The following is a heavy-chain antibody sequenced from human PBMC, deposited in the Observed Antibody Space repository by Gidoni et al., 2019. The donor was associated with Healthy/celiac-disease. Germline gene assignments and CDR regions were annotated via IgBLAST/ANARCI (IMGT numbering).Heavy chain of an antibody. D-gene: IGHD3-10*01. Sequence: EVQLVESGGGLVKPGGSLRLSCAASGFTFSSYAMSWVRQAPGKGLEWVSAISGSGGSTYYADSVKGRFTISRDNSKNTLYLQMNSLRAEDTAVYYCAKDGYGSGNRDSYYYGMDVWGQGTTVTVSS. CDR1: GFTFSSYA. CDR3: AKDGYGSGNRDSYYYGMDV. J-gene: IGHJ6*02. CDR2: ISGSGGST. V-gene: IGHV3-23*04.